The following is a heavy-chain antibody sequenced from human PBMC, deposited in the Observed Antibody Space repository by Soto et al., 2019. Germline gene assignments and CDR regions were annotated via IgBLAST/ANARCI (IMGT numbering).Heavy chain of an antibody. CDR3: TRGSSALSMWFDP. V-gene: IGHV5-51*01. CDR1: GYSFTSYW. CDR2: IYGGDSDT. Sequence: LGESLKISCXGSGYSFTSYWIGWVRQMPGKGLEWMGSIYGGDSDTRYSPSFQGHITISADKSINTAYLQWNNLKASDTAMYYCTRGSSALSMWFDPWGQGTLVTVSS. J-gene: IGHJ5*02. D-gene: IGHD3-22*01.